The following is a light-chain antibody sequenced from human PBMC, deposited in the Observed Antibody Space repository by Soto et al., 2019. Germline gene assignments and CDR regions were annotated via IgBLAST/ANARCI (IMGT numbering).Light chain of an antibody. V-gene: IGKV1-12*01. CDR3: QQAASFPIT. CDR2: DAS. CDR1: QSISDR. J-gene: IGKJ5*01. Sequence: SASVGDRVTITFQASQSISDRLAWYQRKPGKAPKLLIFDASSLESGVPSRFSGSGSGTEFTLTINSLQPEDFATYYCQQAASFPITFGQGTRLEIK.